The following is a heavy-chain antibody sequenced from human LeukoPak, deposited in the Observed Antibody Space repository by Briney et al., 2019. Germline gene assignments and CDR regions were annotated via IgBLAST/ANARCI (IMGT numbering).Heavy chain of an antibody. V-gene: IGHV3-30*18. CDR3: AKDRSSSWTWTIDY. D-gene: IGHD6-13*01. CDR1: GFTFSSYG. Sequence: AGGSLRLSCAASGFTFSSYGMHWVRQAPGKGLEWVALISYDGSNEYYADSVKGRFTISRDKSKHTLYLQMNSLRAEDTAAYYCAKDRSSSWTWTIDYWGQGTLVTVSS. J-gene: IGHJ4*02. CDR2: ISYDGSNE.